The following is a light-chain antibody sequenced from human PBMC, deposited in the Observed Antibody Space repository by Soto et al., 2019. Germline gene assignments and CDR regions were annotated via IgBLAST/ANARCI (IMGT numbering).Light chain of an antibody. CDR2: DVN. Sequence: QSVLTQPASVSGSPGQSITISCTRTSSDVGGYNYVSWYQQHPGKAPKLMIYDVNNRPSGVSNRFSGSKSGNTASLTISGLQAEDEADYYCSSSTSSSTLVFGGGTKLTVL. V-gene: IGLV2-14*01. CDR3: SSSTSSSTLV. J-gene: IGLJ2*01. CDR1: SSDVGGYNY.